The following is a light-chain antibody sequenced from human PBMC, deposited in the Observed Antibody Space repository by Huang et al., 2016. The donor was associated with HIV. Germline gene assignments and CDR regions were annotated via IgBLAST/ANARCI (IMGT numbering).Light chain of an antibody. Sequence: DIQMTQSPSSLSASVGDTVTITCRASQGLSNSLAWYQQKPGKAPNLLVFDASKLQRGVPSRFSGSGSGTDYTLTISSLQPEDFASYYCQQYYSTRYTFGQGTKLEIK. CDR3: QQYYSTRYT. CDR2: DAS. J-gene: IGKJ2*01. CDR1: QGLSNS. V-gene: IGKV1-NL1*01.